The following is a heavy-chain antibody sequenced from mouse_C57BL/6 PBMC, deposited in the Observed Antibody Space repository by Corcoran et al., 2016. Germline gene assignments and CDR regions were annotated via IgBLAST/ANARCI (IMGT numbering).Heavy chain of an antibody. CDR2: INTYSGVP. CDR3: ARSSYYYGSSLYAMDY. J-gene: IGHJ4*01. CDR1: GYTFTTYG. D-gene: IGHD1-1*01. V-gene: IGHV9-3*01. Sequence: QIQLVQSGPELKKPGETVKISCKASGYTFTTYGMSWVKQAPGKGLKWMGWINTYSGVPTYADDFKGRFAFSLETSASTAYLQINNLKNEDTATYFCARSSYYYGSSLYAMDYWGQGTSVTVSS.